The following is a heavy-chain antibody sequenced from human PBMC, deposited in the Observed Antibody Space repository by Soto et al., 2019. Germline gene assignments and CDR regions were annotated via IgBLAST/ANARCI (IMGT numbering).Heavy chain of an antibody. CDR3: ARDSPYSSSWYDLNWFDP. D-gene: IGHD6-13*01. CDR2: ISSSSSTI. Sequence: GGSLRLSCAASGFTFSSYSMNWVRQAPGKGLEWVSYISSSSSTIYYADSVKGRFAISRDNAKNSLYLQMNSLRDEDTAVYYCARDSPYSSSWYDLNWFDPWGQGTLVTVSS. CDR1: GFTFSSYS. J-gene: IGHJ5*02. V-gene: IGHV3-48*02.